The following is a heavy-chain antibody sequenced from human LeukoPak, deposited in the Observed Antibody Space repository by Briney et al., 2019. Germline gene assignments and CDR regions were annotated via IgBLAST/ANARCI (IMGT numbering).Heavy chain of an antibody. Sequence: GGSLRLSCAASGFTFSTYNMNWVRQAPGKGLEWVSYITLSGSTIYYADSVKGRFTISRDKSKNTLYLQMNSLRAEDTAVYYCAKGDTTWELPHDYWGQGTLVTVSS. CDR3: AKGDTTWELPHDY. CDR1: GFTFSTYN. D-gene: IGHD1-26*01. CDR2: ITLSGSTI. J-gene: IGHJ4*02. V-gene: IGHV3-48*01.